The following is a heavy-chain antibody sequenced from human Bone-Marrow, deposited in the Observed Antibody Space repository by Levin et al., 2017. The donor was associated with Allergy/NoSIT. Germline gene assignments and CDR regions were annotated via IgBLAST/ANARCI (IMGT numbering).Heavy chain of an antibody. J-gene: IGHJ6*02. Sequence: TGGSLRLSCAASGFTFSTTWMSWVRQAPGKGLEWVGRIKSKIDDEATDYAAPVKGRFTISRDDSKNTLYLQMNNLKTEDTAVYYCTIDAGYCSGGWCYSRSGMDVWGQGTTVTVSS. D-gene: IGHD2-15*01. CDR1: GFTFSTTW. CDR3: TIDAGYCSGGWCYSRSGMDV. V-gene: IGHV3-15*01. CDR2: IKSKIDDEAT.